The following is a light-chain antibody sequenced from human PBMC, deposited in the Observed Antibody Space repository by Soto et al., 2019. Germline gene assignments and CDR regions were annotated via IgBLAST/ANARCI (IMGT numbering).Light chain of an antibody. CDR2: DAS. Sequence: QSVLTQPASVSGSPGQSITISCTGTSSDVGGYNYVSWYQQHPGKAPKLMIYDASNRPSGVSNRFSGSKSGNTAALTISGLQAEDEADYYCSSYTSSGTRVFGGGTQLTVL. J-gene: IGLJ3*02. CDR3: SSYTSSGTRV. V-gene: IGLV2-14*01. CDR1: SSDVGGYNY.